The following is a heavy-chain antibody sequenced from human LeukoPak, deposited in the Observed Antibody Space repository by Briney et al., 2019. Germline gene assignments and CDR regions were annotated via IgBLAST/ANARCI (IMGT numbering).Heavy chain of an antibody. CDR3: ARGGCSSTSCPPYDAFDI. V-gene: IGHV1-69*05. CDR1: GGTFSSYA. J-gene: IGHJ3*02. Sequence: ASVKVSCKASGGTFSSYAISWVRQAPGQGLEWMGGIIPIFGTANYAQKFQGRVTTTTDESTSTAYMELSSLRSEDTAVYYCARGGCSSTSCPPYDAFDIWGQGTMVTVSS. D-gene: IGHD2-2*01. CDR2: IIPIFGTA.